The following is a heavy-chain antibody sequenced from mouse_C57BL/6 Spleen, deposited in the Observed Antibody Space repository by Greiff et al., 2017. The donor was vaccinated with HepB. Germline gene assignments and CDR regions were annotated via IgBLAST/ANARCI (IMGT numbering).Heavy chain of an antibody. D-gene: IGHD3-3*01. CDR3: ARSPPLGRGAMDY. Sequence: QVQLKESGPGLVQPSQSLSITCTVPGFSLTSYGVHWVRQSPGKGLEWLGVIWSGGSTDYNAAFISRLSISKDNSKSQVFFKMNSLQADDTAIYYCARSPPLGRGAMDYWGQGTSVTVSS. CDR1: GFSLTSYG. V-gene: IGHV2-2*01. J-gene: IGHJ4*01. CDR2: IWSGGST.